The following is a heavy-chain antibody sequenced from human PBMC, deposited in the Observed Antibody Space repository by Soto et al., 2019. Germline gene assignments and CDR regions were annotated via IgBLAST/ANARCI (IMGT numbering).Heavy chain of an antibody. Sequence: QVQLQESGPGLVKPSETLSLTCTVSGASISGHFWSWIRQPPGKGLEWIAYIYNSGSSYNPSLKSRVTISVDTSKDQFSLKLSSVIAAESAGYYCAINADVRGQGTTVTVSS. V-gene: IGHV4-59*08. CDR1: GASISGHF. CDR3: AINADV. CDR2: IYNSGS. J-gene: IGHJ6*02.